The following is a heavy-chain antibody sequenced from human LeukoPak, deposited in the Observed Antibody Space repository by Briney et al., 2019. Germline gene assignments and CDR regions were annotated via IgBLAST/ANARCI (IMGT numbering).Heavy chain of an antibody. D-gene: IGHD3-16*01. CDR3: ARVIRASGWYFDL. J-gene: IGHJ2*01. CDR2: IYYSGLT. Sequence: SETLSLTCIVSGGSISRYYWSWIRQPPGKGLEWIGYIYYSGLTNCNPSLKSRVTISVDTSKNQFSLKLSSVTAADTAVYYCARVIRASGWYFDLWGRGTLVTVSS. CDR1: GGSISRYY. V-gene: IGHV4-59*12.